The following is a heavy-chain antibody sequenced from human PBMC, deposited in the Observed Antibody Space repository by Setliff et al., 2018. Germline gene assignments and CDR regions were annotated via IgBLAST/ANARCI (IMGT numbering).Heavy chain of an antibody. Sequence: GGSLRLSCVASGITFSDAWMTWVRQAPGKGLEWVSYISNSDSTIYYADSVKGRFTISRDNAKNSLYLQMNSLRAEDTAVYYCARANVRGWPVVSYWGQGTLVTVSS. CDR3: ARANVRGWPVVSY. CDR1: GITFSDAW. J-gene: IGHJ4*02. V-gene: IGHV3-11*04. CDR2: ISNSDSTI. D-gene: IGHD6-19*01.